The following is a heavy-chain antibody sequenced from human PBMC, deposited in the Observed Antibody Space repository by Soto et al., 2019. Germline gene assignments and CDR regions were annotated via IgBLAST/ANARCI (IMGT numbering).Heavy chain of an antibody. D-gene: IGHD1-7*01. J-gene: IGHJ4*02. CDR2: IYRTGST. Sequence: SETLSLTCAVSGGSFTSNNWWTWFRQPPGQGLEWIGEIYRTGSTNYNPSLKSRVTISLDKSENQFSLKVTSLTAADTAVYYCASRDPGTSVDYWGQGTTVTVSS. V-gene: IGHV4-4*02. CDR1: GGSFTSNNW. CDR3: ASRDPGTSVDY.